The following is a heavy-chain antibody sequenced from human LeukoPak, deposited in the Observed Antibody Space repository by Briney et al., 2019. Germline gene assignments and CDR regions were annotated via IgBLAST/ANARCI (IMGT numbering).Heavy chain of an antibody. Sequence: GRSLRLSCAASGFTFSSYAMHWVRQAPGKGLEWVAVISYDGSNKYYADSVKGRFTISRDNSKNTLYLQMNSLRAEDTAVYYCARSQVVIGAFDIWGQGTMVTVSS. V-gene: IGHV3-30*04. CDR3: ARSQVVIGAFDI. D-gene: IGHD3-22*01. CDR1: GFTFSSYA. J-gene: IGHJ3*02. CDR2: ISYDGSNK.